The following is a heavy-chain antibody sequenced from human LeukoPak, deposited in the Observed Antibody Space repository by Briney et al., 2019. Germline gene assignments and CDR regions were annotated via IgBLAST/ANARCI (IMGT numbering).Heavy chain of an antibody. CDR1: GGSFSGYY. CDR2: INHSGST. D-gene: IGHD6-13*01. V-gene: IGHV4-34*01. J-gene: IGHJ4*02. CDR3: ARKAAAGTLFFDY. Sequence: SETLSLTCAVYGGSFSGYYWSWIRQPPGKGLEWIGEINHSGSTNYNPSLKSRVTISVDTSKNQFSLKLSSVTAADTAVYYCARKAAAGTLFFDYWGQGTLVTVSS.